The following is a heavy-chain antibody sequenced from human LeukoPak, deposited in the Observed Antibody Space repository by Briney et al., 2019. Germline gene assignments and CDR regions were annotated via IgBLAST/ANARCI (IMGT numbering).Heavy chain of an antibody. CDR2: ISWDGGST. V-gene: IGHV3-43*01. J-gene: IGHJ4*02. Sequence: GGSLRLSCAASGFTFDDYTMHWVRQAPGKGLEWVSLISWDGGSTYYADSVKGRFTISRDNSKNSLYLQMNSLRTEDTALYYCAKDGYPAGGAAPPNLYYFDYWGQGTLVTVSS. CDR3: AKDGYPAGGAAPPNLYYFDY. CDR1: GFTFDDYT. D-gene: IGHD3-16*01.